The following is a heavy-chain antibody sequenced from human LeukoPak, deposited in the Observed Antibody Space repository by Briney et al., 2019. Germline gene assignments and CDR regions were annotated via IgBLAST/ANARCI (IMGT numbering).Heavy chain of an antibody. Sequence: RASVKVSCKSSGYTFTSYAMNWVRQAPGQGLEWMGWISAYNGYTRYAQKLQDRVAMTTDTSTSTAYLDLRSLRSDDTAVYYCARVGRNRYYSDRSGYLGGWFDPWGQGTLVTVSS. CDR1: GYTFTSYA. V-gene: IGHV1-18*01. J-gene: IGHJ5*02. CDR2: ISAYNGYT. CDR3: ARVGRNRYYSDRSGYLGGWFDP. D-gene: IGHD3-22*01.